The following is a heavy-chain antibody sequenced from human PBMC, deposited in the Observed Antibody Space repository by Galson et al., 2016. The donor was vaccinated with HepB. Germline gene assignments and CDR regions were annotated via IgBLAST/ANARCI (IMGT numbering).Heavy chain of an antibody. V-gene: IGHV4-4*09. Sequence: LSLTCTVSGDSIDNYYWSWIRQPPGKGLEWLGFIYFSGSTKFNPSLQSRVVISRDTAKNQVSLKLNSVTAADTAVYFCARGEEMATWGFDFWGQGALVTVSS. CDR2: IYFSGST. J-gene: IGHJ4*02. CDR1: GDSIDNYY. CDR3: ARGEEMATWGFDF. D-gene: IGHD5-24*01.